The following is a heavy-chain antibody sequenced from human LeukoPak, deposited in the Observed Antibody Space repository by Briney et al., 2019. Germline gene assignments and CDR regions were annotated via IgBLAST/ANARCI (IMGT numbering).Heavy chain of an antibody. CDR2: INPNSGGT. Sequence: EASVKVSCKASGYTFTGYYMHWVRQAPGQGLEWTGWINPNSGGTNYAQKFQGRVTMTRDTSISTAYMELSRLRSDDTAVYYCARYYYGSGSYPNWFDPWGQGTLVTVSS. J-gene: IGHJ5*02. CDR1: GYTFTGYY. CDR3: ARYYYGSGSYPNWFDP. V-gene: IGHV1-2*02. D-gene: IGHD3-10*01.